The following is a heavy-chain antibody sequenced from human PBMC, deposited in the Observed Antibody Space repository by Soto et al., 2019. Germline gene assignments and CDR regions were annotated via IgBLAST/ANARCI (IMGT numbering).Heavy chain of an antibody. CDR3: ARDVQAAAGTS. CDR1: GFTFSSYG. CDR2: IWYDGSNK. V-gene: IGHV3-33*01. Sequence: PGGSLRLSCAASGFTFSSYGMPWVRQAPGKGLEWVAVIWYDGSNKYYADSVKGRFTISRDNAKNSLYLQMNSLRAEDTAVYYCARDVQAAAGTSWGQGTLVTVSS. D-gene: IGHD6-13*01. J-gene: IGHJ4*02.